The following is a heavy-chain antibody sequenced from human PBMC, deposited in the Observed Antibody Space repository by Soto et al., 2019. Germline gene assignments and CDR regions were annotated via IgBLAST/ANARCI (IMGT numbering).Heavy chain of an antibody. CDR2: IRNEPYGYTT. CDR1: GFSLSDHY. V-gene: IGHV3-72*01. D-gene: IGHD2-21*02. Sequence: EVQLVASGGGLVQPGGSLRLSCVASGFSLSDHYMDWVRQAPGKGLEWLGLIRNEPYGYTTNYAASVKGRFTISRDDLKHSLFLQMDWLPGEDAAIYYCAGVTWNRDCLPWGQGNVVTVAS. CDR3: AGVTWNRDCLP. J-gene: IGHJ4*02.